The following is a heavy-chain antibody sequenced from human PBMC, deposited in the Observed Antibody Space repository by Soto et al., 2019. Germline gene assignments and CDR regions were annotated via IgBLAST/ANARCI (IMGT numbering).Heavy chain of an antibody. CDR3: AREGKTHYYGSGSLF. J-gene: IGHJ4*02. V-gene: IGHV3-33*01. CDR2: IWYDGSNK. Sequence: PGGSLRLSCAASGFTFSSYGMHWVRQAPGKGLEWVAVIWYDGSNKYYADSVKGRFTISRDNSKNTLYLQMNSLRAEDTAVYYCAREGKTHYYGSGSLFWGQGTLVTVSS. D-gene: IGHD3-10*01. CDR1: GFTFSSYG.